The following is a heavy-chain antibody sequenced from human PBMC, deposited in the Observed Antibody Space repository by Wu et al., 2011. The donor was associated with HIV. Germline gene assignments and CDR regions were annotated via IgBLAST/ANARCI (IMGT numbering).Heavy chain of an antibody. Sequence: QVQLVQSGAEVKKPGSSVKVSCKASGGTFSDSAITWVRLAPGQGLEWMGRITPXFGATDYAQKFQGRVTITADESTTTAYMELSSLRSEDTAVYYCARVFRGVRRRPASPSYYFFYMDVWGEGTTVTVSS. D-gene: IGHD3-10*01. CDR3: ARVFRGVRRRPASPSYYFFYMDV. CDR1: GGTFSDSA. V-gene: IGHV1-69*15. J-gene: IGHJ6*03. CDR2: ITPXFGAT.